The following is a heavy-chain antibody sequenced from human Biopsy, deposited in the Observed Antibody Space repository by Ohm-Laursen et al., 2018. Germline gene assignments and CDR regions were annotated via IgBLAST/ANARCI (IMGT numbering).Heavy chain of an antibody. V-gene: IGHV1-2*02. CDR2: INAKTGDT. CDR3: TRGGYYYDSLAYYYWFDP. D-gene: IGHD3-22*01. J-gene: IGHJ5*02. Sequence: AASVKVSCKASGYTFTGYHVHWVRQAPGQGLEWMGWINAKTGDTNYAQKFQGRVTMTRDTSISTAYVGLSSLRSDDTAVYYCTRGGYYYDSLAYYYWFDPWGQGTLVTVSS. CDR1: GYTFTGYH.